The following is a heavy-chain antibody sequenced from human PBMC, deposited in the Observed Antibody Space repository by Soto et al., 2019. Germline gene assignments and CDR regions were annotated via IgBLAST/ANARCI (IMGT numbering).Heavy chain of an antibody. J-gene: IGHJ5*02. CDR1: GFTFSSYA. CDR3: AKDLTRQLAYWLDP. Sequence: GGSLRLSCAASGFTFSSYAMSWVRQAPGKGLEWVSAISGSGGSTYYADSVKGRFTISRDKSKNTLYLQMNSLRAEDTAVYYCAKDLTRQLAYWLDPWGQGTQVTVSS. V-gene: IGHV3-23*01. D-gene: IGHD6-6*01. CDR2: ISGSGGST.